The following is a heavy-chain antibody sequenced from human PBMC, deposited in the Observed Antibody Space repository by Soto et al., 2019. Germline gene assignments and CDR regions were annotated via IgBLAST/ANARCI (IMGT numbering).Heavy chain of an antibody. V-gene: IGHV3-74*01. J-gene: IGHJ4*02. D-gene: IGHD2-21*02. Sequence: EVQLAESGGVLVQPVGSLRLSCVASGFTFSDHWMHWVRQAPGKGLVWVSRINSGGSRTNYADSVKGRFTISRDNAKNTLYLEMNSLSLEDTAVYYCARGNCSGDTCFFGGTHWGRGTLVTVSS. CDR3: ARGNCSGDTCFFGGTH. CDR2: INSGGSRT. CDR1: GFTFSDHW.